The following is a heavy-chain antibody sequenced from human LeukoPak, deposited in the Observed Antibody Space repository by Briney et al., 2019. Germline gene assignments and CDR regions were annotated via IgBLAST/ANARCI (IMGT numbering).Heavy chain of an antibody. D-gene: IGHD3-3*01. CDR1: GGSFSGYY. CDR2: INHSGST. Sequence: SETLSLTCAVYGGSFSGYYWSWIRQPPGKGLEWIGEINHSGSTNYNPSLKSRVTISVDTSKNQFSLKLSSVTAADTAVYYCARGREVPSCVKYYDFWSGYYTNFDYWGQGTLVTVSS. V-gene: IGHV4-34*01. CDR3: ARGREVPSCVKYYDFWSGYYTNFDY. J-gene: IGHJ4*02.